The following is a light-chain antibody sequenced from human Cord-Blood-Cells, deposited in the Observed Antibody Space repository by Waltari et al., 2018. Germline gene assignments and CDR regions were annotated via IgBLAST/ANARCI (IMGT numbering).Light chain of an antibody. CDR2: DIS. CDR3: CSYAGSYTYV. CDR1: SSDVGGYNH. J-gene: IGLJ1*01. Sequence: QSALTQPRSVSGPPGQSVTISCTGTSSDVGGYNHVPWYQQHPGKAPKLRIYDISKRPSGVPDRFSGSKSGNTASLTISGLQAEDEADYYCCSYAGSYTYVFGTGTKVTVL. V-gene: IGLV2-11*01.